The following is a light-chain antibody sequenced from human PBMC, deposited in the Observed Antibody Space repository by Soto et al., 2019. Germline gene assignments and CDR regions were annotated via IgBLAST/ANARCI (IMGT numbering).Light chain of an antibody. CDR1: NIGSKS. Sequence: SSELTQPPSVSVAPGQTARIACGGDNIGSKSVNWYQQRPGQAPLVVVYDDSDRPSQIPERLSGSKSGNTATLTISRVEAGDEADFFCQVWDTTSDHAVFGGGTKLTVL. J-gene: IGLJ3*02. CDR2: DDS. V-gene: IGLV3-21*02. CDR3: QVWDTTSDHAV.